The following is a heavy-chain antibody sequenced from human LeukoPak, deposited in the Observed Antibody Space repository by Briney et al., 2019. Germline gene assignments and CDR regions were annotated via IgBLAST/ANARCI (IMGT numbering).Heavy chain of an antibody. CDR3: ARTHCDTTSCLVIDY. Sequence: ASVMVSCKASGYTFSSYGITWVRQAPGQGLEWTGWINAYNGNTNYAQNVQGRVTMTTDTSTSTAYMELRSLRSDDTAVYYCARTHCDTTSCLVIDYRGQGTLVTVSS. CDR2: INAYNGNT. CDR1: GYTFSSYG. D-gene: IGHD2-2*01. V-gene: IGHV1-18*01. J-gene: IGHJ4*02.